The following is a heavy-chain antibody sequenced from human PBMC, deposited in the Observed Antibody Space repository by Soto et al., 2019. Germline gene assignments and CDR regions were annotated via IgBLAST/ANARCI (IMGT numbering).Heavy chain of an antibody. CDR3: ARVRAVSIAMPGRDAFDI. CDR1: GYTFTRYD. J-gene: IGHJ3*02. V-gene: IGHV1-8*01. D-gene: IGHD6-19*01. Sequence: QVQLVQSGAEVKKPGASVKVSCKASGYTFTRYDINWVRQATGQGLEWMGWMNPNSGNTGYAQKFQGRVTMTRNTSITTAYTELSSLRSEDTAVYYCARVRAVSIAMPGRDAFDIWCQGTMVTASS. CDR2: MNPNSGNT.